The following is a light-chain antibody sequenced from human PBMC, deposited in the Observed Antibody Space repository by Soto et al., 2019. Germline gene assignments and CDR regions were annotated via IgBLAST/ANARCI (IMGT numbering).Light chain of an antibody. CDR2: GAS. CDR3: HQRQSWPRT. CDR1: QSVSSN. Sequence: EIECTSAPATQAVYKGERATLSCRASQSVSSNLAWDQQKPGQAPRLLIYGASTRATGIPARFSGSGSGTEFTLTISSLQSEDFALYYCHQRQSWPRTLGQGTNVDI. V-gene: IGKV3-15*01. J-gene: IGKJ1*01.